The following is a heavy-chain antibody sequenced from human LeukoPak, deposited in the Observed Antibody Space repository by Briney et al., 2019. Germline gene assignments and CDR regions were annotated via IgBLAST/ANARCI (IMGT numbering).Heavy chain of an antibody. CDR2: LNPTYDIP. Sequence: ASVKVSCKASGYTFGNYCMHWVRQAPGQGLEWMGILNPTYDIPIYAQKFEGRVTMTRDMSTSTVYMELSSLRSEDTAVYYCATGWSYDILTGYAFDPWGQGTLVTVSS. CDR3: ATGWSYDILTGYAFDP. D-gene: IGHD3-9*01. CDR1: GYTFGNYC. J-gene: IGHJ5*02. V-gene: IGHV1-46*01.